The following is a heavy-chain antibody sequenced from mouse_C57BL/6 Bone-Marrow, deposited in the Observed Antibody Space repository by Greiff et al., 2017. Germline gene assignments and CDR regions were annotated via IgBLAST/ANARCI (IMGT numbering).Heavy chain of an antibody. CDR2: IYPRSGNT. CDR3: ARDRCYAMDY. V-gene: IGHV1-81*01. CDR1: GYTFTSYG. Sequence: VQLQQSGAELARPGASVKLSCKASGYTFTSYGISWVKQRTGQGLEWIGEIYPRSGNTYYNEKFKGKATLTADKSSSTAYMELRRLTSEDSAVXVCARDRCYAMDYWGQGTSVTVSS. J-gene: IGHJ4*01.